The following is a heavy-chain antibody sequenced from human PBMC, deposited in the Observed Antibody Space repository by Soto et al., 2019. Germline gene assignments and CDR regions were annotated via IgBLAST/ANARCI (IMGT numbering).Heavy chain of an antibody. CDR2: IFYSGST. CDR3: ARGRSYSSSLAGACDY. V-gene: IGHV4-59*01. D-gene: IGHD6-6*01. CDR1: GGSISSYY. Sequence: QVQLQESGPGLVKPSETLSLTCNVSGGSISSYYWSWIRQPPGKGLEWIGYIFYSGSTNYNPSLKSRVTISVDTSKNQFALELNSVTAADTAVYYCARGRSYSSSLAGACDYWGQGILVTVSS. J-gene: IGHJ4*02.